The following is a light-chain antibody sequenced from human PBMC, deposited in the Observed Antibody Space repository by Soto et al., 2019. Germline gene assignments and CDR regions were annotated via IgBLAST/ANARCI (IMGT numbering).Light chain of an antibody. J-gene: IGKJ3*01. V-gene: IGKV1-27*01. Sequence: DIQMTQSPSSLSASVGDTVSITCRASQGIYNYLAWYQKKPGKPPKPLISAASTLHSGVPSRFSGSGSGTDCTLTISSLKPEDVATYYCQKYSSVPFTFGPGTTVDIK. CDR3: QKYSSVPFT. CDR2: AAS. CDR1: QGIYNY.